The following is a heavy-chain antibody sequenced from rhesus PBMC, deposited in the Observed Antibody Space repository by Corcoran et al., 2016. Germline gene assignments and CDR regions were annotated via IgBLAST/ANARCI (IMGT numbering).Heavy chain of an antibody. J-gene: IGHJ4*01. Sequence: QVQLQESGPGLVKPSETLSLTCAVSGGSISSSNWWSWIRQPPGKGLEWIGYISGSIGNTYYNPALKSRVTISPDTAKNHFSLKLSSVTAADTAVYYCARDHRGSFDYWGQGVLVTVSS. D-gene: IGHD1-44*02. CDR1: GGSISSSNW. V-gene: IGHV4-65*01. CDR2: ISGSIGNT. CDR3: ARDHRGSFDY.